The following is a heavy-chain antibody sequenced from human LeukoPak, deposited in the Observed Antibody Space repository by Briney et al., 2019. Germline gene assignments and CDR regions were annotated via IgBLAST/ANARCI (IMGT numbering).Heavy chain of an antibody. CDR2: ISAYNGNT. D-gene: IGHD2-15*01. CDR3: ARDNRRYCSGGSCPWGY. V-gene: IGHV1-18*01. J-gene: IGHJ4*02. CDR1: GYTFTSYG. Sequence: GASVKVSCKASGYTFTSYGISWVRQAPGQGLEWMGWISAYNGNTNYAQKLQGRVTMTTDTSTSTAYMELRSLRSDDTAVYYCARDNRRYCSGGSCPWGYWGQGTLVTVSS.